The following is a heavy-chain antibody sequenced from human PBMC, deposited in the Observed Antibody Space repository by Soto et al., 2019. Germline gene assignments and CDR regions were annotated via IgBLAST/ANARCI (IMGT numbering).Heavy chain of an antibody. Sequence: KTSETLSLTCTVPGGSISSYYWSWIRQPPGKGLEWIGYIYYSGSTNYNPSLKSRVTISVDTSKNQFSLKLSSVTAADTAVYYCARRYGPGFDYWGQGTLVTVSS. CDR3: ARRYGPGFDY. CDR2: IYYSGST. CDR1: GGSISSYY. D-gene: IGHD4-17*01. J-gene: IGHJ4*02. V-gene: IGHV4-59*08.